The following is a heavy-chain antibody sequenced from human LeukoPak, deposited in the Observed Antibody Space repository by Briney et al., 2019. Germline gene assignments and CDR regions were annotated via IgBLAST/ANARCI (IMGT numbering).Heavy chain of an antibody. D-gene: IGHD3-22*01. V-gene: IGHV1-2*02. Sequence: ASVKVSCKASGYTFTGYFMHWVRQAPGQGLEWMGWINPNSGGTNYAQKFQGRVTMTRDTSISTAYMDLSRLRSDDTAVYYCARDRYYDITGCDYWGQGTLVTVSS. CDR3: ARDRYYDITGCDY. J-gene: IGHJ4*02. CDR1: GYTFTGYF. CDR2: INPNSGGT.